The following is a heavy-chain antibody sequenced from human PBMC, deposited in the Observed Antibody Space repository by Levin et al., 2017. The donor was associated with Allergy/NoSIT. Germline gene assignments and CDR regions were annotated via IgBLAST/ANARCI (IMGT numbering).Heavy chain of an antibody. V-gene: IGHV3-7*01. D-gene: IGHD2-15*01. Sequence: LSLTCAASGFTFSNYWMSWVRPAPGKGLEWVANIKQDGSETYYVDSVKGRFTISRDNAKNSLYLQMNSLRAEDTAVYYCARCRDGGYCNGGSGYWGQGTLVTVSS. CDR1: GFTFSNYW. CDR2: IKQDGSET. CDR3: ARCRDGGYCNGGSGY. J-gene: IGHJ4*02.